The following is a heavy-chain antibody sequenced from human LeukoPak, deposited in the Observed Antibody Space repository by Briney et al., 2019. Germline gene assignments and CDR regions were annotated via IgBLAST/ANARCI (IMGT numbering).Heavy chain of an antibody. CDR3: ARSGFGVLYYYGMDV. V-gene: IGHV3-66*01. J-gene: IGHJ6*02. D-gene: IGHD3-10*01. Sequence: GGSLRLSCAASGFTVSSNHMGWVRQAPGKGLEWVSIIYSGDSTYYADSVKGRFTISRDNSKNTLWLQMNSLRAEDTAVYYCARSGFGVLYYYGMDVWGQGTTVTVSS. CDR1: GFTVSSNH. CDR2: IYSGDST.